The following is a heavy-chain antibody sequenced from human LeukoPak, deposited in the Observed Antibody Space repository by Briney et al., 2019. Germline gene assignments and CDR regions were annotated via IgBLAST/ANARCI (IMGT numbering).Heavy chain of an antibody. CDR1: GFTFSSYA. CDR3: AISFWGISAFDI. Sequence: TGGSLTLSCAASGFTFSSYAMTWVRQAPGKGLEWVSGISGSGGNTYYTDSVRGRLSISRDNAKNSLSLQMNSLRAEDTAVYYCAISFWGISAFDIWGQGTMVTVSS. D-gene: IGHD3-16*01. J-gene: IGHJ3*02. CDR2: ISGSGGNT. V-gene: IGHV3-23*01.